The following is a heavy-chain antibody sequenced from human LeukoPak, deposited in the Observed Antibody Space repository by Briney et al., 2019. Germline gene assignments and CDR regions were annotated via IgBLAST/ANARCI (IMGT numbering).Heavy chain of an antibody. Sequence: SETLSLTCAVYGVSFSGYYWTWIRQPPGKGLEWIGEINHSGITNYNPSLKSRVTISVDTSKNQFSLKLSSVTAADTAVYYCARGEDYYDQWYFDYWGQGTLVTVSS. CDR1: GVSFSGYY. CDR2: INHSGIT. J-gene: IGHJ4*02. V-gene: IGHV4-34*01. D-gene: IGHD3-22*01. CDR3: ARGEDYYDQWYFDY.